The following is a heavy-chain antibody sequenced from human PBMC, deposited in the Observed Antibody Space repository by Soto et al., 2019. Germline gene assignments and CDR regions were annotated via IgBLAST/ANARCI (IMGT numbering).Heavy chain of an antibody. CDR2: INHSGST. J-gene: IGHJ5*02. Sequence: SETLSLTCAVYGGSFSGYYWSWIRQPPGKGLEWIGEINHSGSTNYNPSLKSRVTISVDTSKNQFSLKLSSVTAADTAVYYCARGLYFDWLLPNWFDPWGQGTLVTVSS. D-gene: IGHD3-9*01. V-gene: IGHV4-34*01. CDR3: ARGLYFDWLLPNWFDP. CDR1: GGSFSGYY.